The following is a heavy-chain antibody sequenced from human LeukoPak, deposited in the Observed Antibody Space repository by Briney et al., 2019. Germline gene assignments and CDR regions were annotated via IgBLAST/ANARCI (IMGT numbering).Heavy chain of an antibody. CDR1: RFTFSLYA. D-gene: IGHD2-15*01. J-gene: IGHJ4*02. V-gene: IGHV3-30*01. CDR3: AGCNGDCSGGTCYSDFDY. Sequence: PGRSLRLSCAASRFTFSLYAMHWVRQAPGKGLEWVAVISFDGTKKYYAGTVKGRFTISRDNSKNTLYLQMNSLRAEDTAVYYCAGCNGDCSGGTCYSDFDYWGQGTLVTVSS. CDR2: ISFDGTKK.